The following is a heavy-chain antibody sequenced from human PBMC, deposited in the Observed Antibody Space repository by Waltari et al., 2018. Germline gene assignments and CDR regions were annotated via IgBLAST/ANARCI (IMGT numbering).Heavy chain of an antibody. Sequence: QVQLVQSGAAVKKPGASVKVSCKASGYTFTGYYMHWVRQAPGQGLEWVGWINPNSGGTNEAQKFQGWVTMTRDTSSSTAYMELSRLRSDDTAVDYCARGKDGERVYYGMDVWGQGTTVTVSS. CDR2: INPNSGGT. V-gene: IGHV1-2*04. CDR3: ARGKDGERVYYGMDV. J-gene: IGHJ6*02. D-gene: IGHD1-26*01. CDR1: GYTFTGYY.